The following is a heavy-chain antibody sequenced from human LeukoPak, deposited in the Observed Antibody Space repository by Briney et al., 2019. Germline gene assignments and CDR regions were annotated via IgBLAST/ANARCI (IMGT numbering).Heavy chain of an antibody. CDR3: ARDPLSQGWFDP. CDR1: GGSISSYY. Sequence: PSETLSLTCTVSGGSISSYYWSWIRQPPGKGLEWIGYIYYSGSTNYNPSLKSRVTISVDTSKNQLSLKLSSVTAADAAVYYCARDPLSQGWFDPWGQGTLVTVSS. CDR2: IYYSGST. V-gene: IGHV4-59*01. J-gene: IGHJ5*02. D-gene: IGHD3-3*02.